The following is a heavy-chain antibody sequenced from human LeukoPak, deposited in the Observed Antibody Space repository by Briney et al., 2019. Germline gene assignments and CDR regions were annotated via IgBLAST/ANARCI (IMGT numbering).Heavy chain of an antibody. D-gene: IGHD5-24*01. CDR1: GGSISSNNYY. V-gene: IGHV4-39*07. J-gene: IGHJ4*02. CDR3: ARDPQRGDGYNYDY. CDR2: IYYTGIT. Sequence: SETLSLTCTVSGGSISSNNYYWGWIRQPPGKGLEWVGSIYYTGITYYNPSLKSPVTISVDTSKNQFSLKVSSVTAADTAVYYCARDPQRGDGYNYDYWGQGTLVTVSS.